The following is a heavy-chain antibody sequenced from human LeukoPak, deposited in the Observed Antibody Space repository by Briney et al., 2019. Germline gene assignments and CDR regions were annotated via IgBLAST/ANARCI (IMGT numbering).Heavy chain of an antibody. D-gene: IGHD1-26*01. CDR2: ISGSGRTI. J-gene: IGHJ4*03. Sequence: GSLRLSCAASGFTFSSYAMSWVGQAPGKGLEWVSYISGSGRTIFYADSVKGRFTISRDNAKNSLYLQMNSLRAEDTAVYYCARGGRSYYAEDSWGKGTLDTVSS. CDR1: GFTFSSYA. V-gene: IGHV3-48*04. CDR3: ARGGRSYYAEDS.